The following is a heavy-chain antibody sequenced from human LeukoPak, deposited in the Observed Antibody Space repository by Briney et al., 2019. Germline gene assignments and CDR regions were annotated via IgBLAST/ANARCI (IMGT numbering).Heavy chain of an antibody. CDR2: IYYSGST. Sequence: PSETLSLTCTVSGGSISSGDYYWSWIRQPPGKGLEWIGYIYYSGSTYYNPSLKSRVTISVDTSKNQFSLKLSSVTAADTAVYYCARGYDFWSGYSFDYWGQGTLVTVSS. CDR1: GGSISSGDYY. J-gene: IGHJ4*02. CDR3: ARGYDFWSGYSFDY. D-gene: IGHD3-3*01. V-gene: IGHV4-30-4*01.